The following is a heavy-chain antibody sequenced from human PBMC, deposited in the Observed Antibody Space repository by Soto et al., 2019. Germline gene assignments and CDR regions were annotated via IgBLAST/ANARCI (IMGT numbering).Heavy chain of an antibody. CDR3: AIGYSYGKPVGDHFDY. J-gene: IGHJ4*02. Sequence: PRESLKISCKGSGYSFTSYWIGWVRQMPGKGLEWMGIIYPGDSDTRYSPSFQGQVTISADKSISTAYLQWSSLKASDTAMYYCAIGYSYGKPVGDHFDYWGQGTLVTVSS. V-gene: IGHV5-51*01. CDR1: GYSFTSYW. CDR2: IYPGDSDT. D-gene: IGHD5-18*01.